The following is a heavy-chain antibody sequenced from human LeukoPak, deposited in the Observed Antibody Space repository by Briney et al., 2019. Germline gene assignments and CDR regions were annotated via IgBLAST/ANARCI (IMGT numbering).Heavy chain of an antibody. CDR2: IYYSGST. J-gene: IGHJ5*02. V-gene: IGHV4-39*07. Sequence: SETLSLTCTVSGGSISSSSYYWGWIRQPPGKGLEWIGSIYYSGSTYYNPSLKSRVTISVDTSKNQFSLKLSSVTAADTAVYYCAGGPQLGSGSYYKNWFDPWGQGTLVTVSS. D-gene: IGHD3-10*01. CDR1: GGSISSSSYY. CDR3: AGGPQLGSGSYYKNWFDP.